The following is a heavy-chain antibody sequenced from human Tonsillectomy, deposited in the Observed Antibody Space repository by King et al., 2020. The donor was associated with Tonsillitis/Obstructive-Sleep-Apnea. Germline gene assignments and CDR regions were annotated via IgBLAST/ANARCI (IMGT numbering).Heavy chain of an antibody. V-gene: IGHV1-46*01. CDR1: GYTFTSYY. Sequence: VQLVESGTEVKKPGASVKVSCTAYGYTFTSYYMHWLRQAPGQGLEWMGIINPIGGSTDYAQKFQGRVTMTRDTSTSTVYMELSSLRSEDTAVYYCARPFAGYSYGRLDYWGQGTLVTVSS. D-gene: IGHD5-18*01. CDR3: ARPFAGYSYGRLDY. CDR2: INPIGGST. J-gene: IGHJ4*02.